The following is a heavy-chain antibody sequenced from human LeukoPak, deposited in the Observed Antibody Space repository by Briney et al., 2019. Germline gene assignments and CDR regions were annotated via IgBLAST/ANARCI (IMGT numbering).Heavy chain of an antibody. V-gene: IGHV3-21*01. CDR1: GFTFSTYS. CDR3: ATSGSYSDGEY. Sequence: GGSLRLSCAASGFTFSTYSMNWVRQAPGKGLEWVSSISSSSTYIYYADSVKGRFTISRDNAKHSLYLQMNSLRAEDTAVYYCATSGSYSDGEYWGQGTLVTVSS. CDR2: ISSSSTYI. J-gene: IGHJ4*02. D-gene: IGHD1-26*01.